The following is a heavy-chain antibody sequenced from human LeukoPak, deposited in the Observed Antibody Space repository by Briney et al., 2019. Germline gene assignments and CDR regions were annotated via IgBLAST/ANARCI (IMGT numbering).Heavy chain of an antibody. D-gene: IGHD3-16*01. CDR2: INHSGST. CDR1: GGSFSGYY. Sequence: PSETLSLTCAVYGGSFSGYYWSWIRQPPGKGLEWIGEINHSGSTNYNPSLKSRVTISVDTSKNQFSLKLSSVTAADTAVYYCASPGGTRYNWFDPWGQGTLVTVSS. CDR3: ASPGGTRYNWFDP. J-gene: IGHJ5*02. V-gene: IGHV4-34*01.